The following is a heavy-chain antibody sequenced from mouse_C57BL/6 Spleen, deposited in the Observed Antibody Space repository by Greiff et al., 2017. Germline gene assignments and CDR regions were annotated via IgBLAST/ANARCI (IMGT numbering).Heavy chain of an antibody. V-gene: IGHV1-82*01. Sequence: QVQLQQSGPELVKPGASVKISCKASGYAFSSSWMNWVKQRPGKGLEWIGRIYPGDGDTNYNGKFKGKATLTADKSSSTAYMQLSSLTSEDSAVYVCAREGSLSLGHTFAYWGQGTLVTVSA. CDR2: IYPGDGDT. D-gene: IGHD4-1*01. CDR3: AREGSLSLGHTFAY. CDR1: GYAFSSSW. J-gene: IGHJ3*01.